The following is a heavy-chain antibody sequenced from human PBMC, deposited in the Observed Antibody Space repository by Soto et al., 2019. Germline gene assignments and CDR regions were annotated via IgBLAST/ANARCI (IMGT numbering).Heavy chain of an antibody. D-gene: IGHD6-13*01. CDR3: ASGGGGSSWYKGGSRIDY. CDR1: GFTFSSYD. V-gene: IGHV3-13*01. CDR2: IGATADT. J-gene: IGHJ4*02. Sequence: EVQLVESGGGLVQPGGSLRLSCAASGFTFSSYDMHWVRQATGKGLEWVSAIGATADTYYPDSAKGRFTISSENAKKSVYLQMNSRRSKDTALYYCASGGGGSSWYKGGSRIDYWGQGTLVTVSS.